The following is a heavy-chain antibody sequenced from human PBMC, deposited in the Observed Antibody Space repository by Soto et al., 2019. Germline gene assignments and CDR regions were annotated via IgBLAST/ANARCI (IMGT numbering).Heavy chain of an antibody. CDR3: ARDWGRSNYFDY. V-gene: IGHV4-59*02. J-gene: IGHJ4*02. CDR1: GGSVNTFY. Sequence: QVQLQESGPGLVKPSETLSLTCTVSGGSVNTFYWSWIRQPPGKGLEWVRHVYYTGSTDYNPSLKSRVTISVDTTKNQVSLKLNSVTTADTAVYFCARDWGRSNYFDYWGQGTLVTVSS. CDR2: VYYTGST. D-gene: IGHD3-16*01.